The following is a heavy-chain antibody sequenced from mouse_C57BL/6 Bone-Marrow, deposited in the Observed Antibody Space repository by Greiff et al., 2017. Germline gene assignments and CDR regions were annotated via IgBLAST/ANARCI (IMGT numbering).Heavy chain of an antibody. CDR1: GYAFSSSW. CDR2: IYPGDGDT. V-gene: IGHV1-82*01. CDR3: ARGYFDV. J-gene: IGHJ1*03. Sequence: VQLQQSGPELVKPGASVKISCKASGYAFSSSWMNWVKQRPGKGLEWIGRIYPGDGDTNYNGKFKGKATLTADKSSSTAYMQLSSLTSEDSAVYFCARGYFDVWGTGTTVTVSS.